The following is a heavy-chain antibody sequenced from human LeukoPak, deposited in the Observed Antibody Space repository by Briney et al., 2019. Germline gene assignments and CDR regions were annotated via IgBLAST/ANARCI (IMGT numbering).Heavy chain of an antibody. Sequence: ASVKVSCKASGYTFTSYGISWVRQAPGQGLEWMGWISAYKGNTNYAQKLQGRVTMTTDTSTSTAYMELRSLRSDDTAVYYCAASYSSGWYGSQFSYYYYYMDVWGKGTTVTVSS. J-gene: IGHJ6*03. CDR3: AASYSSGWYGSQFSYYYYYMDV. CDR2: ISAYKGNT. D-gene: IGHD6-19*01. V-gene: IGHV1-18*01. CDR1: GYTFTSYG.